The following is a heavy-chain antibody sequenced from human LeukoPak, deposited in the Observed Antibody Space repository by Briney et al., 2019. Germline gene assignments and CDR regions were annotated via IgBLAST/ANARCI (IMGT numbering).Heavy chain of an antibody. V-gene: IGHV4-31*11. CDR1: GGSISSGGYS. Sequence: TLSLTCAVSGGSISSGGYSWSWIRQPPGKGLEWIGYIYYSGSTYYNPSLKSRVTISVDTSKNQFSLKLSSVTAADTAVYYCARDVKTYCSSTSCYGLPGYYYYGMDVWGQGTTVTVSS. J-gene: IGHJ6*02. D-gene: IGHD2-2*01. CDR2: IYYSGST. CDR3: ARDVKTYCSSTSCYGLPGYYYYGMDV.